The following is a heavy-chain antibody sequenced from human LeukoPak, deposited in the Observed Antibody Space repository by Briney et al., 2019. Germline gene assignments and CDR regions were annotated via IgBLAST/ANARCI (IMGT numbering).Heavy chain of an antibody. CDR3: ATSRDGYNSYDY. Sequence: ASVKVSCEASGYTFTGYYMRWVRQAPRQGLEWMGWINPNSGGTNYAQKFQGRVTMTRDTSISTAYMELSRLRSDDTAVYYCATSRDGYNSYDYWGQGTLVTVSS. CDR1: GYTFTGYY. V-gene: IGHV1-2*02. D-gene: IGHD5-24*01. J-gene: IGHJ4*02. CDR2: INPNSGGT.